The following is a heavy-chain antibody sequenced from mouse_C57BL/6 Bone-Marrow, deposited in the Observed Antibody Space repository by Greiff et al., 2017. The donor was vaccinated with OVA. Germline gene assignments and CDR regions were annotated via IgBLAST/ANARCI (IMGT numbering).Heavy chain of an antibody. J-gene: IGHJ3*01. CDR2: IYPGDGDT. CDR1: GYAFSSSW. V-gene: IGHV1-82*01. CDR3: AGGRGFAY. Sequence: QVQLKESGPELVKPGASVKISCKASGYAFSSSWMNWVKQRPGKGLEWIGRIYPGDGDTNYNGKFKGKATLTADKSSSTAYMQLSSLTSEDSAVYFCAGGRGFAYWGQGTLVTVSA.